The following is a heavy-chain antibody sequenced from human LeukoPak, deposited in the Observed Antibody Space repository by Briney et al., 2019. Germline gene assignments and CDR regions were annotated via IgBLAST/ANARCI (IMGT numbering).Heavy chain of an antibody. CDR1: GGSISSGDYY. Sequence: PSQTLSLTCTVSGGSISSGDYYWSWIRQPPGKGLEWIGYIYYSGSTYYNPSLKSRVTISVDTFKNQFSLKLSSVTAADTAVYYCARDGGIGYCSGGSCPGAFDIWGQGTMVTVSS. CDR2: IYYSGST. CDR3: ARDGGIGYCSGGSCPGAFDI. V-gene: IGHV4-30-4*01. J-gene: IGHJ3*02. D-gene: IGHD2-15*01.